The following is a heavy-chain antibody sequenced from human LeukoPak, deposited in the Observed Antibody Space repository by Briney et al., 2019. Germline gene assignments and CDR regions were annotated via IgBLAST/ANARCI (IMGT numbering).Heavy chain of an antibody. J-gene: IGHJ4*02. D-gene: IGHD3-3*01. CDR2: ISGSGGST. CDR1: GFTFSSYA. Sequence: GGSLRLSCAASGFTFSSYAMSWVRQAPGKGLEWVSAISGSGGSTYYADSVKGRFTISRDNSKNTLYLQMNSLRAEDTAVYYCAKDGSGYDFWSGYYRRYFDYWGQGTLVTVSS. CDR3: AKDGSGYDFWSGYYRRYFDY. V-gene: IGHV3-23*01.